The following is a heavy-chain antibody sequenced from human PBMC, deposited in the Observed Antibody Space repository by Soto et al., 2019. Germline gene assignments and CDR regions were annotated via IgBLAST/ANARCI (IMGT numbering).Heavy chain of an antibody. V-gene: IGHV1-18*01. Sequence: QVQLVQSGAEVKKPGASVKVSCKASGYTFTSYGISWVRQAPGQGLEWMGWISAYNGNTNYAQKLQGRVTMTTDTSTSTAYMELRSLRSDDTAVYYCARLAQMELMGGSGYADYWGQGTLVTVSS. CDR1: GYTFTSYG. D-gene: IGHD5-12*01. CDR2: ISAYNGNT. CDR3: ARLAQMELMGGSGYADY. J-gene: IGHJ4*02.